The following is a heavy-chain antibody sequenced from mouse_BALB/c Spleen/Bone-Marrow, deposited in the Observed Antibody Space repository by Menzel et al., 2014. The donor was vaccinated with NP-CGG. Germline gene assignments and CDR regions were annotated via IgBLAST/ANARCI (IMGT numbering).Heavy chain of an antibody. J-gene: IGHJ2*01. CDR2: IYYSGTI. CDR3: AREGGGLGHFDY. V-gene: IGHV3-5*02. CDR1: GISITTGNYR. Sequence: EVHLVESGPGLVKPSQTVSLTCTVTGISITTGNYRWSWIRQFPGNKLDWIGYIYYSGTITYNPSLTSRTTITRDTSXNQFFLEMNSLTAEDTATYYCAREGGGLGHFDYWGQGTTLTVSS. D-gene: IGHD4-1*01.